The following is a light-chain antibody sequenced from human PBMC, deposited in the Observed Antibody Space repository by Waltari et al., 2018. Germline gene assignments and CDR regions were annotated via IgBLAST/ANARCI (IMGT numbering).Light chain of an antibody. V-gene: IGKV1-33*01. CDR2: DAA. CDR1: QDVINY. Sequence: DMQMTQSPASLSASVGDRVTITCQPSQDVINYINWYQQKPGKAPQLLIYDAATLKTGVPSRFSGRQSGTYFTLTISGLQPEDVGTYFCQHSEAFGQWTTVDI. CDR3: QHSEA. J-gene: IGKJ1*01.